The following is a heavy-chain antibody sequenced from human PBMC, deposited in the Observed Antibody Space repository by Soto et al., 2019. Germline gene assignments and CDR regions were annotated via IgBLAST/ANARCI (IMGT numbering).Heavy chain of an antibody. V-gene: IGHV3-7*05. CDR1: GFTFISDW. D-gene: IGHD1-26*01. CDR3: ARDNVGGSYLDY. CDR2: IKQDGSEK. Sequence: EVQLVESGGGVVQPGGSLRLSCAASGFTFISDWMSWVRQAPGKGLEWVANIKQDGSEKYYVDSVKRRITISRYNAKNSLYLQMNSLRAEDTAVDYCARDNVGGSYLDYWFQGTLVTVS. J-gene: IGHJ4*02.